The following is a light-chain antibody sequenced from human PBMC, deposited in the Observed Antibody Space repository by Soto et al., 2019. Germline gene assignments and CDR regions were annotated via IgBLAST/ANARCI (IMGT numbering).Light chain of an antibody. V-gene: IGKV1-39*01. CDR3: QQTHSIPPT. CDR2: AAS. CDR1: HIVDTS. Sequence: DIQMTQSPSSLSASVGDRVTVTCRTSHIVDTSLNWYQQKPGKAPKLLIYAASSVQSGVPARLSGSGSATFFTLTIHNLQPDDFATYFCQQTHSIPPTFGPGTKVDI. J-gene: IGKJ2*01.